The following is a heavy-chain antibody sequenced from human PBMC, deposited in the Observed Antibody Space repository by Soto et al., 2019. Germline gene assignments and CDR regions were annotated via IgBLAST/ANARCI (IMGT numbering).Heavy chain of an antibody. V-gene: IGHV3-23*01. CDR2: IDGSGGIT. CDR1: GFTFVTTD. CDR3: VKNSGWFNT. D-gene: IGHD3-10*01. Sequence: WGSLRLSCAASGFTFVTTDMSFFRQAPGEGLEWVSTIDGSGGITYYADPVKGRFTISRDNSRNTVYLQMNSLRGDDTALYYCVKNSGWFNTWGQGALVTVSS. J-gene: IGHJ5*02.